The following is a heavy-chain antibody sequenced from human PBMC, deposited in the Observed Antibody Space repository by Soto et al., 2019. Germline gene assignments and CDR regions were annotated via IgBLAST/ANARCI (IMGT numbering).Heavy chain of an antibody. V-gene: IGHV3-64D*06. CDR1: GFTFSNYA. CDR2: ISSEGATT. J-gene: IGHJ4*02. Sequence: GGSLRLSCSVSGFTFSNYAMHWVRQAPGKGLEYIASISSEGATTYYADSVKGRFIISRDNSKNTLYLQMSSLRVEDTAVYYCVKDRYVDYWGQGILVTVSS. CDR3: VKDRYVDY.